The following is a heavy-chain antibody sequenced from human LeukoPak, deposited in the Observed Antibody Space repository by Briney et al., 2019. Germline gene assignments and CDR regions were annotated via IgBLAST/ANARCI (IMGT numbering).Heavy chain of an antibody. Sequence: RLSXAASGFTFXXXXXSWXXXXPXXGXEGXXXXWYDGSNKYYADSVKGRFTISRDNSKNTLYVQMNRQRAEDTAVXYXAXDKIVVGGRGGALYXXGMDVWGQGTXVXXX. V-gene: IGHV3-33*08. D-gene: IGHD3-22*01. CDR2: XWYDGSNK. CDR1: GFTFXXXX. CDR3: AXDKIVVGGRGGALYXXGMDV. J-gene: IGHJ6*02.